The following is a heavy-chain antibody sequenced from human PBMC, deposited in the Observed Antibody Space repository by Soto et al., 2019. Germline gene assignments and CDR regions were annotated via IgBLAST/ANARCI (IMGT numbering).Heavy chain of an antibody. V-gene: IGHV3-21*06. Sequence: SCKASGYTFTSYGISWVRQAPGKGLEWVSSISSTTNYIYYGDSMKGRFTISRDNAKNSLYLEMNSLRAEDTAVYYCARESEDLTSNFDYWGQGTLVTVSS. J-gene: IGHJ4*02. CDR3: ARESEDLTSNFDY. CDR1: GYTFTSYG. CDR2: ISSTTNYI.